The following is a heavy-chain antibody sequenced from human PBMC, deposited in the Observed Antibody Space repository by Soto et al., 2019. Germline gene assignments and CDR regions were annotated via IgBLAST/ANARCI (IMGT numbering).Heavy chain of an antibody. Sequence: GGSMRLSCAASGFTFSSYAMSWVRQAPGKGLEWVSAISGSGGSTYYADSVKGRFTISRDNSKNTLYLQMNSLRAEDTAVYYCAKDYLRYFDWSLKREAFDSWGRGTMVTVSS. D-gene: IGHD3-9*01. CDR2: ISGSGGST. V-gene: IGHV3-23*01. J-gene: IGHJ3*02. CDR3: AKDYLRYFDWSLKREAFDS. CDR1: GFTFSSYA.